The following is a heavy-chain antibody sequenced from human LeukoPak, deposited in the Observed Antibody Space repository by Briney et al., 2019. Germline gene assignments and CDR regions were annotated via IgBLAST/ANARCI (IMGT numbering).Heavy chain of an antibody. CDR1: GGSISSSSDY. CDR3: ARHRVQRWLGNFDY. CDR2: AYYSGST. Sequence: SETLSLTCTVSGGSISSSSDYWGWIRKPPGKGLEWIGSAYYSGSTYYNPSLKSRVTVSVDTSKNQFSLKLSSVSAADTAVYYCARHRVQRWLGNFDYWGQGTLVTVSS. V-gene: IGHV4-39*01. J-gene: IGHJ4*02. D-gene: IGHD6-19*01.